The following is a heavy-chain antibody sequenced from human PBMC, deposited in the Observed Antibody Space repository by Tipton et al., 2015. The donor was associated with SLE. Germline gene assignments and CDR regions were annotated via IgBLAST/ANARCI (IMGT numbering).Heavy chain of an antibody. CDR3: ARAGGGDSNWFDP. D-gene: IGHD2-21*01. CDR2: IYYSGST. V-gene: IGHV4-59*01. Sequence: TLSLTCSVSGVSISTYYWSWIRQSPGKGLEWIGYIYYSGSTNYNPSLKSRVTISVDTSKNQFSLKLSSVTAADTAVYYCARAGGGDSNWFDPWGQGTLVTVSS. CDR1: GVSISTYY. J-gene: IGHJ5*02.